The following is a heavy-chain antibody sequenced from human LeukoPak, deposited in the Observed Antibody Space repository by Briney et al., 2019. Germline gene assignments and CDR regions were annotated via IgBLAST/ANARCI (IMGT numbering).Heavy chain of an antibody. J-gene: IGHJ3*02. CDR3: AKDRRSARGGDAFDI. D-gene: IGHD3-10*01. CDR1: GFTFDDYG. Sequence: GGSLRLSCAASGFTFDDYGMSWVRQAPGKGLEWVSAISGSGGSTYYADSVKGRFTISRDNSKNTLYLQMNSLRAEDTAVYYCAKDRRSARGGDAFDIWGQGTMVTVSS. CDR2: ISGSGGST. V-gene: IGHV3-23*01.